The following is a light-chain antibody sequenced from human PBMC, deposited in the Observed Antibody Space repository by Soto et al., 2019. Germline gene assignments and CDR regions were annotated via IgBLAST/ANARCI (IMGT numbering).Light chain of an antibody. Sequence: EIVLTQSPGTLSLSPGDRATLSCRASQSVRSTYLDWYQQKPGQPPRLLIYRASSRATGIPDRFSGSGSGTDFTLTISSLEPEDFEVYYCQQYGDSSSYTFGQGTQLDIK. V-gene: IGKV3-20*01. CDR3: QQYGDSSSYT. J-gene: IGKJ2*01. CDR2: RAS. CDR1: QSVRSTY.